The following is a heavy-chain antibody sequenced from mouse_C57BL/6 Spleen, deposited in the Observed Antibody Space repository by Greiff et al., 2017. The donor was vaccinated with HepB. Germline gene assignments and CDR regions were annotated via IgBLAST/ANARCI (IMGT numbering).Heavy chain of an antibody. CDR1: GYTFTSYG. J-gene: IGHJ3*01. CDR3: ARGYDYEFAY. Sequence: VQLVESGAELARPGASVKLSCKASGYTFTSYGISWVKQRTGQGLEWIGEIYPRSGNTYYNEKFKGKATLTADKSSSTAYMELRSLTSEDSAVYFCARGYDYEFAYWGQGTLVTVSA. CDR2: IYPRSGNT. V-gene: IGHV1-81*01. D-gene: IGHD2-4*01.